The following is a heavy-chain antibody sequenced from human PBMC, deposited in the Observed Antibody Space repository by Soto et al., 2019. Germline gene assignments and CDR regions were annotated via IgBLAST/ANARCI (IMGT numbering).Heavy chain of an antibody. V-gene: IGHV3-23*01. Sequence: GGSLRLSCAASGFTFISYAMNWVLQAPGKGLEWVSAISGSGSTTYYVDSVKGRFTISRDNSKSTLYLQMNNLRAEDTAVYYCAKVNDFWSGYNDYWGQGTLVTVSS. CDR2: ISGSGSTT. J-gene: IGHJ4*02. CDR1: GFTFISYA. D-gene: IGHD3-3*01. CDR3: AKVNDFWSGYNDY.